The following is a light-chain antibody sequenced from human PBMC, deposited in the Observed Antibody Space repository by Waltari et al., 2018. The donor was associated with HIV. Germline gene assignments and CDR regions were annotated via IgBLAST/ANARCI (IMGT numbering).Light chain of an antibody. Sequence: QSVLTQPPSASGTPGQRVTISCSGSSSNIGSNYVTWYQQLPGTAPKLLIYMNNQRPSGVPDRFSGSKSGTSASLAISGLRSEDEADYYCAAWDASLSAWVFGGGTKLTVL. CDR1: SSNIGSNY. CDR3: AAWDASLSAWV. J-gene: IGLJ3*02. CDR2: MNN. V-gene: IGLV1-47*01.